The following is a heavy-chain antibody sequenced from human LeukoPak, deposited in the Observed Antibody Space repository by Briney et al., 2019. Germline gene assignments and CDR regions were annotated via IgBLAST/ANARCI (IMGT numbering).Heavy chain of an antibody. D-gene: IGHD4/OR15-4a*01. CDR3: AKHSGELDTFFDY. CDR1: GFTFSSYA. V-gene: IGHV3-30-3*02. J-gene: IGHJ4*02. CDR2: ISYDGSNK. Sequence: PGRSLRLSCAASGFTFSSYAMHWVRQAPGKGLEWVAVISYDGSNKYYADSVKGRFTISRDNSKNTLYLQMNSLRAEDTAVYYYAKHSGELDTFFDYWGQGTLVTVSS.